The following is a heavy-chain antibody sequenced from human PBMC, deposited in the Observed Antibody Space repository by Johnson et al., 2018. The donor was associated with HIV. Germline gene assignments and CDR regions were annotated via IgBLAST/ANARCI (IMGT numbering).Heavy chain of an antibody. CDR3: ARGNVDYSDAFDI. V-gene: IGHV3-64*01. Sequence: EVQLVESGGGLVQPGGSLRLSCAASGFTFSIYAIHWVRQAPGKGLEYVSAISSNGGSTFYSNSVKGRFTISRDNSKNTLYLQMGSLRAEDMAVYYCARGNVDYSDAFDIWGQGTMVTVSS. J-gene: IGHJ3*02. D-gene: IGHD4-17*01. CDR2: ISSNGGST. CDR1: GFTFSIYA.